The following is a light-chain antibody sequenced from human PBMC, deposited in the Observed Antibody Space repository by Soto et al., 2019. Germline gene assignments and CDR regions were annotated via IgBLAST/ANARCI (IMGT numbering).Light chain of an antibody. CDR1: ETIDTY. V-gene: IGKV1-39*01. CDR3: QQDYNFPRT. J-gene: IGKJ1*01. CDR2: FAS. Sequence: DIQMTQSPSSLSASVGDRVTITCRASETIDTYLNWYQQKPGKAPRLLIYFASSLQRGVPVRFSGSGSGTEFTLTISSLQREDFATYFCQQDYNFPRTFGLGTKLEIK.